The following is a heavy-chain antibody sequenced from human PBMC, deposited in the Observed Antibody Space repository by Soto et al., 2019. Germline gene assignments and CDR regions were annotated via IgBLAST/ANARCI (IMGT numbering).Heavy chain of an antibody. D-gene: IGHD2-2*03. J-gene: IGHJ6*02. Sequence: QVQLVQSGAEVKNPGASVKVSCKASGYSFTRYGIGWARQAPGQGLEWMGWINAYNGNTNYAQNLQARLPLTTETSTTTAYMELRSLRSNDSAIYYCAMVDVDVTPSPQDVWGQGTTVTVSS. CDR3: AMVDVDVTPSPQDV. V-gene: IGHV1-18*01. CDR2: INAYNGNT. CDR1: GYSFTRYG.